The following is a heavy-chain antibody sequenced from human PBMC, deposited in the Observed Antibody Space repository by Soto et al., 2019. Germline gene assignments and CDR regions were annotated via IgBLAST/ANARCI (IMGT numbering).Heavy chain of an antibody. D-gene: IGHD3-22*01. CDR2: ISNDGSNK. J-gene: IGHJ4*02. CDR1: GFTFSSYG. CDR3: AKEWVYDSSGWSFDY. Sequence: QVQLVESGGGVVQPGRSLRLSCAASGFTFSSYGMHWVRQAPGKGLEWVAVISNDGSNKYYADSVKGRFTISRDNYKTTLYLQMNSLRAEDTAVYYCAKEWVYDSSGWSFDYWGQGTLVTVSS. V-gene: IGHV3-30*18.